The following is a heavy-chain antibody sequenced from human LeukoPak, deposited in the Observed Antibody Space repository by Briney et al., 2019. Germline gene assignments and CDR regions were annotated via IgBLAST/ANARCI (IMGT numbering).Heavy chain of an antibody. Sequence: GGSLRLSCAASGFTFSSYWMSWVRQAPGKGLEWVANIKQDGSEKYYVDSVKGRFTISRDNAKNSLYLQMNSLRAEDTAVYYCARAGNYDFWSGYFAYYYGMDVWGQGTTVTVSS. CDR3: ARAGNYDFWSGYFAYYYGMDV. D-gene: IGHD3-3*01. CDR2: IKQDGSEK. CDR1: GFTFSSYW. J-gene: IGHJ6*02. V-gene: IGHV3-7*01.